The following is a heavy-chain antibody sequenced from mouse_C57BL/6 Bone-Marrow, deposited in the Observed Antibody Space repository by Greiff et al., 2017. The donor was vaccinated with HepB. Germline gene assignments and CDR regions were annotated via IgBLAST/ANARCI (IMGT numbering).Heavy chain of an antibody. Sequence: QVTLKVSGPGILQSSQTLSLTCSFSGFSLSTSGMGVSWIRQPSGNGLEWLAHIYWDDANRYKPSLKSRLTISKDTSRNQVFLKVTSVDTADTATYYCARRFHYYGSSYGWYFDVWGTGTTVTVSS. V-gene: IGHV8-12*01. CDR3: ARRFHYYGSSYGWYFDV. J-gene: IGHJ1*03. CDR1: GFSLSTSGMG. D-gene: IGHD1-1*01. CDR2: IYWDDAN.